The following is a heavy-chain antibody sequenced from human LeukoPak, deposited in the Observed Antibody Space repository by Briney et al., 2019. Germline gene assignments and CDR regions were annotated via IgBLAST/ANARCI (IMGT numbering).Heavy chain of an antibody. CDR1: GFTFSSYT. J-gene: IGHJ4*02. CDR2: ISGSGGST. V-gene: IGHV3-23*01. Sequence: GGSLRLSCAASGFTFSSYTMSWVRQAPRKGLEWVSAISGSGGSTYYADSVKGRFTISRDNSKNTLYLQMNSLRAEDTAVYYCAKDPGGYSSPNYFDYWGQGTLVTVSS. CDR3: AKDPGGYSSPNYFDY. D-gene: IGHD6-13*01.